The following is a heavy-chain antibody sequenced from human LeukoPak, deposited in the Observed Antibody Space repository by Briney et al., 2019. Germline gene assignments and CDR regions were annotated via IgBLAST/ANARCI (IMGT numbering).Heavy chain of an antibody. CDR1: GVSISSYY. D-gene: IGHD1-20*01. CDR3: ARGPGYNWNDVYYYYGMDV. CDR2: IYYSGST. V-gene: IGHV4-59*01. J-gene: IGHJ6*02. Sequence: SETLSLTCTVSGVSISSYYWSWIRQPPGKGLEWIGYIYYSGSTNYNPSLKSRVTISVDTSKNQFSLKLSSVTAADTAVYYCARGPGYNWNDVYYYYGMDVWGQGTTVTVSS.